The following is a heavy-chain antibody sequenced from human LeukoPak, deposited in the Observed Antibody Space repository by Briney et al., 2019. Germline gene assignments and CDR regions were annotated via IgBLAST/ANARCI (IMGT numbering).Heavy chain of an antibody. CDR1: GFTFDDYG. CDR3: VVGGGSSWYRDHYYMDV. J-gene: IGHJ6*03. D-gene: IGHD6-13*01. CDR2: INWNGGST. Sequence: GGSLRLSCAASGFTFDDYGMSWVRQAPGKGLEWVSGINWNGGSTGYADSVKGRFTISRDNAKNSLYLQMNSLRAEDTAVYYCVVGGGSSWYRDHYYMDVWGKGTTVTVSS. V-gene: IGHV3-20*04.